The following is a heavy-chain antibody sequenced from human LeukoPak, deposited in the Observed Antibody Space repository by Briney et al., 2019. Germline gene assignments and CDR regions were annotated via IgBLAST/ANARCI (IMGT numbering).Heavy chain of an antibody. J-gene: IGHJ4*02. Sequence: PGGSLRLSCAASGFTFSSSSMNWVRQAPGKGLEWVSSISSGSNYIYYKDSVKGRFTISRDNAKNSLYLQVNSLRAEDTAVYYCARGLGGPWELPNYFDIWGQGAQVTVSS. CDR3: ARGLGGPWELPNYFDI. CDR2: ISSGSNYI. V-gene: IGHV3-21*01. D-gene: IGHD3-16*01. CDR1: GFTFSSSS.